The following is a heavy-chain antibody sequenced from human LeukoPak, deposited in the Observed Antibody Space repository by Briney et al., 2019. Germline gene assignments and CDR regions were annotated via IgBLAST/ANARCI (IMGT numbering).Heavy chain of an antibody. V-gene: IGHV4-34*01. J-gene: IGHJ3*02. CDR1: GGSFSGYY. CDR3: ARNRYYGSGSYYLRMMAFDI. CDR2: INHSGST. Sequence: SETLSLTCAVYGGSFSGYYWSWIRQPPGKGLEWIGEINHSGSTNYNPSLKSRVIISVDTSKNQFSLKLSSVTAADTAVYYCARNRYYGSGSYYLRMMAFDIWGQGTMVTVSS. D-gene: IGHD3-10*01.